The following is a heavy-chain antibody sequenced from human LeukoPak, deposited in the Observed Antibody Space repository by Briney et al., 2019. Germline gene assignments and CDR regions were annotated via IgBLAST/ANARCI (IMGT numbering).Heavy chain of an antibody. D-gene: IGHD2-15*01. CDR2: IYTSGST. J-gene: IGHJ4*02. V-gene: IGHV4-61*02. CDR3: ARIPEYCSGGSCYYPFDY. Sequence: SETMSLTCTVSGGSISSGSYYWSWIRQPAGKGLEWIGRIYTSGSTNYNPSLKSRVTISVDTSKNQFSLKLSSVTAEDTAVYYCARIPEYCSGGSCYYPFDYWGQGTLVTVSS. CDR1: GGSISSGSYY.